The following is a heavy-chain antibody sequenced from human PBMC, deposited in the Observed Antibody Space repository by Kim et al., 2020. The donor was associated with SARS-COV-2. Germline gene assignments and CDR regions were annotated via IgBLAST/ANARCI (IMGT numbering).Heavy chain of an antibody. J-gene: IGHJ5*02. CDR1: GFTFSSYW. Sequence: GGSLRLSCAASGFTFSSYWMSWVRQAPGKGLEWVSNIKQDGSEKYYVDSVKGRFTISRDNAKNSLYLQMNSLRAEDTAVYYCARERDYADTEKRANWFDPWGQGTLVTVSS. CDR2: IKQDGSEK. CDR3: ARERDYADTEKRANWFDP. V-gene: IGHV3-7*01. D-gene: IGHD5-18*01.